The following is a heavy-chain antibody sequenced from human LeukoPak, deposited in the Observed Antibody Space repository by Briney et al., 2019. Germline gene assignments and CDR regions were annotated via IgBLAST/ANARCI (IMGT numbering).Heavy chain of an antibody. CDR2: IYYSGRT. J-gene: IGHJ1*01. D-gene: IGHD3-22*01. Sequence: SETLSLTCSVSGDSVSRSDSYWDWIRQPPGKGLEWIGTIYYSGRTYYSPSLKSRVTMSVDPSMNQFSLTLRPVTAADTAVYYCARRRYYDGSGYLEWGQGTLLSVSP. CDR1: GDSVSRSDSY. CDR3: ARRRYYDGSGYLE. V-gene: IGHV4-39*01.